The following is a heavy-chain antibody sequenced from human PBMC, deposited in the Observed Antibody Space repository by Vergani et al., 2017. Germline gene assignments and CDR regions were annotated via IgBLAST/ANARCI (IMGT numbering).Heavy chain of an antibody. Sequence: VQLVESGGGVVQPGRSLRLSCAASGFMFSSYGMHWVRQAPGKGLEWVAVIWYDGSKKYYADSVKGRFTISRDNSKKTLSLQMNSLLAEDMSVYYCVRGAHVDVTIGDYWGQGTLVTVSS. CDR1: GFMFSSYG. CDR2: IWYDGSKK. J-gene: IGHJ4*02. CDR3: VRGAHVDVTIGDY. D-gene: IGHD5-12*01. V-gene: IGHV3-33*01.